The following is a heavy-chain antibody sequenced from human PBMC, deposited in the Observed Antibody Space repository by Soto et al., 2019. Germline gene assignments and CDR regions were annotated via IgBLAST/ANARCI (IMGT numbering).Heavy chain of an antibody. Sequence: GGSLRLSCTASGFTFGDYAMSWFRQAPGKGLEWVGFIRSKAYGGTTEYAASVKGRFTISRDDSKSIAYLQMNSLKTEDTAVYYCTRSYSNYVQSYFSWFDPWGQGTLVTVSS. J-gene: IGHJ5*02. CDR2: IRSKAYGGTT. CDR3: TRSYSNYVQSYFSWFDP. D-gene: IGHD4-4*01. CDR1: GFTFGDYA. V-gene: IGHV3-49*03.